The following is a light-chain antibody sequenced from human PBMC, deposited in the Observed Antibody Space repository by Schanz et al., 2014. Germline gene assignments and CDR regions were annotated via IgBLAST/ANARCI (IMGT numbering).Light chain of an antibody. CDR3: QQFGASPFT. J-gene: IGKJ4*01. Sequence: EIVLTQSPGTLSLSPGERATLSCRASQSVSSNSLAWYQQKPGQAPRLLIYGASNRATGIPDRFSGSGSGTDFSLTISRLEPEDFAVYFCQQFGASPFTFGAGSKVEIK. V-gene: IGKV3-20*01. CDR2: GAS. CDR1: QSVSSNS.